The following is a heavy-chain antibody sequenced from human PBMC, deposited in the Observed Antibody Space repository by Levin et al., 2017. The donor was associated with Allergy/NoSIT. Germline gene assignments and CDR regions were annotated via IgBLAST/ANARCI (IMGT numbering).Heavy chain of an antibody. CDR3: AKAAAMGYCSGGSCYQRGFDY. CDR1: GFTFSSYG. V-gene: IGHV3-30*18. Sequence: GGSLRLSCAASGFTFSSYGMHWVRQAPGKGLEWVAVISYDGSNKYYADSVKGRFTISRDNSKNTLYLQMNSLRAEDTAVYYCAKAAAMGYCSGGSCYQRGFDYWGQGTLVTVSS. J-gene: IGHJ4*02. CDR2: ISYDGSNK. D-gene: IGHD2-15*01.